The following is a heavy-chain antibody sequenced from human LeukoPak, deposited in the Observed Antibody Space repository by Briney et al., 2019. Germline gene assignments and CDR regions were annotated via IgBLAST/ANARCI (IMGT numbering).Heavy chain of an antibody. CDR3: AKGAVVVAATLFDY. CDR1: GFTFSSYG. V-gene: IGHV3-23*01. D-gene: IGHD2-15*01. Sequence: GGSLRLSCAASGFTFSSYGMSWVRQAPGKELEWVSAISGSGGSTYYADSVKGRFTISRDNSKNMLYLQMNSLRAEDTAVYYCAKGAVVVAATLFDYRGQGTLVTVSS. CDR2: ISGSGGST. J-gene: IGHJ4*02.